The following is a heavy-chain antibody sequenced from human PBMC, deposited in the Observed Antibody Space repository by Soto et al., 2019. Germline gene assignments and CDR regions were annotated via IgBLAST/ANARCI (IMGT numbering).Heavy chain of an antibody. D-gene: IGHD2-15*01. CDR2: INHSGST. CDR1: CVSFSGSY. Sequence: SVTLSLTCAVYCVSFSGSYWSCIRQSPGKVLEWIGEINHSGSTNYNPSLKSRVTISVDTSKNQFSLKLSSVTAADTAVYYCARGRLTTYCSGGSCYSGRFDYWGQGTLVTVS. V-gene: IGHV4-34*01. J-gene: IGHJ4*02. CDR3: ARGRLTTYCSGGSCYSGRFDY.